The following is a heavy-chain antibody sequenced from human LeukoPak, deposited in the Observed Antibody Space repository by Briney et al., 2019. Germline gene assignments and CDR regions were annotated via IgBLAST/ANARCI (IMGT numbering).Heavy chain of an antibody. CDR2: IHYSGST. CDR3: AKSNAWDWFDP. CDR1: GGSISSYY. D-gene: IGHD4-11*01. Sequence: KPSETLSLTCTVSGGSISSYYWSWIRQPPGKGLEWIAYIHYSGSTNYNPSLKSRVTISVDTSKNQFSLKLTSVTAADTAVYYCAKSNAWDWFDPWGQGTLVTVSS. V-gene: IGHV4-59*12. J-gene: IGHJ5*02.